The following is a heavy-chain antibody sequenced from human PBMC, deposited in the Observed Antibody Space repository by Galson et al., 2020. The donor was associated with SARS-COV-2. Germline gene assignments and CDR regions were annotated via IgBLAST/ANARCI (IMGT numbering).Heavy chain of an antibody. V-gene: IGHV4-39*07. D-gene: IGHD4-17*01. J-gene: IGHJ4*02. CDR3: ARVVVGTTVVTLITYYFDY. Sequence: ASATLSLTCTVSGGSISSSSYYWGWIRQPPGQGLEWLGSIYYSGSTYYNPSLKSRVTISADTSKTQFSLKLSSVTAAGTAVYYCARVVVGTTVVTLITYYFDYWGQGTLVTVSS. CDR2: IYYSGST. CDR1: GGSISSSSYY.